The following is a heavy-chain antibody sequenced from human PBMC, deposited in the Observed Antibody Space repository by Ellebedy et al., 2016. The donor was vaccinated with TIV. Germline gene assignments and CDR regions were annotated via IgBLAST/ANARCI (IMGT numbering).Heavy chain of an antibody. Sequence: GGSLRLSCAASGFTFSSYGMHWVRQAPGKGLGWVAVIWYDGSNKYYADSVKGRFTLSRDNSKNTLYLQMNSLRAEETAVYYCARDRTETDMVPFDYWGQGTLVTVSS. CDR2: IWYDGSNK. CDR1: GFTFSSYG. J-gene: IGHJ4*02. CDR3: ARDRTETDMVPFDY. V-gene: IGHV3-33*01. D-gene: IGHD5-18*01.